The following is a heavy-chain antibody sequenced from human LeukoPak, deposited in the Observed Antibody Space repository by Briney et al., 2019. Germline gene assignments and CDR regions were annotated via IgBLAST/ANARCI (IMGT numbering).Heavy chain of an antibody. CDR1: GGSISSSSSF. CDR3: ARLTWITDY. V-gene: IGHV4-39*01. D-gene: IGHD5-12*01. CDR2: IKDGGSP. J-gene: IGHJ4*02. Sequence: SETLSLTCTVSGGSISSSSSFWGWIRQPPGKGLEWIGHIKDGGSPNYNPPLKSRVTISLDTSKNQFSLTVSSVTAADTAVYYCARLTWITDYWGQGTLVTVSS.